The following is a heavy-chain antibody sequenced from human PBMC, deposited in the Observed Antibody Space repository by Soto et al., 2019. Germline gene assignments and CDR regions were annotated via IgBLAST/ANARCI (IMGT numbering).Heavy chain of an antibody. J-gene: IGHJ4*02. Sequence: EVRLLESGGGLVQPGGSLRLSCAASGFSFSSYAMSWVRQAPGKGLEWVSAISGSGGSTYYIDSVKGRFTISRDNSSNTRYLQMNSIGAEHTAVYYCAKDRKIALARSIDYWGQGTLVTVSS. D-gene: IGHD6-19*01. CDR1: GFSFSSYA. CDR3: AKDRKIALARSIDY. CDR2: ISGSGGST. V-gene: IGHV3-23*01.